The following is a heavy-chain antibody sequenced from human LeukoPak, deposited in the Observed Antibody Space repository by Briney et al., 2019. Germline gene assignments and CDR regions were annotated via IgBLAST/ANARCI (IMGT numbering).Heavy chain of an antibody. J-gene: IGHJ4*02. D-gene: IGHD6-19*01. CDR3: AKARRGWYFDY. CDR1: GFTFSSYE. CDR2: ISSSGSTI. V-gene: IGHV3-48*03. Sequence: GGSLRLSCAASGFTFSSYEMNWVRQAPGKGLEWVSYISSSGSTIYYADSVKGRFTISRDNSKNTLYLQMNSLRAEGTAVYYCAKARRGWYFDYWGQGTLVTVSS.